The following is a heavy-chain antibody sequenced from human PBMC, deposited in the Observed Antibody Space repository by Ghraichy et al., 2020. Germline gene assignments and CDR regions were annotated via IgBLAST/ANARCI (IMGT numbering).Heavy chain of an antibody. J-gene: IGHJ6*02. CDR3: ARASRVVRFYYYDGMDV. V-gene: IGHV3-48*02. Sequence: SLRLSCVGSGFTFSSYNMNWVRQSPGKGLEWVSYITSSSRSIFYADSVKGRFTISRDNAKNSLSLQMNSLRNEDTAVYYCARASRVVRFYYYDGMDVWGQGTTVTVSS. CDR2: ITSSSRSI. CDR1: GFTFSSYN.